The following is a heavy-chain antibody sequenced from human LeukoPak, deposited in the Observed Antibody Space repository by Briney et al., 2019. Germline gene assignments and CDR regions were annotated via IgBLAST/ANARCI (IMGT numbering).Heavy chain of an antibody. D-gene: IGHD3-22*01. CDR1: GYTFSNYA. V-gene: IGHV3-23*01. Sequence: GGSLRLSCVASGYTFSNYAISWVGQAPGKGLEWVSSVSGSGGDTYYADSVKGRFTISRDNSRNTLYLQMNSLIAEDTAVYYCAPDRRGSFPNWFDPWGQGTLVTVPS. CDR3: APDRRGSFPNWFDP. J-gene: IGHJ5*02. CDR2: VSGSGGDT.